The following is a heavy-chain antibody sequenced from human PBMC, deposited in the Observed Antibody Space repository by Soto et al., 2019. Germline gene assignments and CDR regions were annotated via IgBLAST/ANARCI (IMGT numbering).Heavy chain of an antibody. J-gene: IGHJ3*02. D-gene: IGHD5-12*01. CDR1: GGSISSYY. Sequence: SETLSLTCTVSGGSISSYYWSWIRQPPGKGLEWIGSIYYSGSTYYNPSLKSRVTISVDTSKNQFSLKLSSVTAADTAVYYCARRRGYSGYDYPNDAFDIWGQGTMVTVSS. V-gene: IGHV4-39*01. CDR2: IYYSGST. CDR3: ARRRGYSGYDYPNDAFDI.